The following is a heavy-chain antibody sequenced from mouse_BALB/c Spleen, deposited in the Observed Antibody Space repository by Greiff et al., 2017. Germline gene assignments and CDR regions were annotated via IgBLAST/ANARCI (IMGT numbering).Heavy chain of an antibody. V-gene: IGHV1S56*01. Sequence: QVHVKQSGAELVKPGASVKLSCKASGYTFTSYDINWVRQRPEQGLEWIGWIFPGDGSTKYNEKFKGKATLTTDKSSSTAYMQLSRLTSEGTAVYFCAKKKAISGYSDSWGEDATLSESS. CDR1: GYTFTSYD. J-gene: IGHJ2*01. CDR2: IFPGDGST. D-gene: IGHD6-1*02. CDR3: AKKKAISGYSDS.